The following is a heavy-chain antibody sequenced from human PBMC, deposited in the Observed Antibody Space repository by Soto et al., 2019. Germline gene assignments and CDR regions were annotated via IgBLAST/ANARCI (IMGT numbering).Heavy chain of an antibody. J-gene: IGHJ3*01. Sequence: GGSLRLSCAASGFTFSSDGMHWVRQAPGKGLEWVAVISYDGSYQYYVDSVKGRFTISRDNSKNTLYLQMNSLRAEDTAVYYCAKDEISKAIRGDAFNFWGQGTMVTVSS. CDR3: AKDEISKAIRGDAFNF. CDR1: GFTFSSDG. V-gene: IGHV3-30*18. D-gene: IGHD5-18*01. CDR2: ISYDGSYQ.